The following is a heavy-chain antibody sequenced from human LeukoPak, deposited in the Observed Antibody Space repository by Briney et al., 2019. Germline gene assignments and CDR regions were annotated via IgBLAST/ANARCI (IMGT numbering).Heavy chain of an antibody. D-gene: IGHD1-7*01. J-gene: IGHJ4*02. V-gene: IGHV4-59*12. Sequence: SETLSLTCTVSGGSISSYYWSWIRQPPGKGLEWIGYIYYSGNTNYNPSLKSRLTISLDTSKTQFSLKLSSVTAADTAVYYCARENYCMDYWGQGTLVTVSS. CDR1: GGSISSYY. CDR2: IYYSGNT. CDR3: ARENYCMDY.